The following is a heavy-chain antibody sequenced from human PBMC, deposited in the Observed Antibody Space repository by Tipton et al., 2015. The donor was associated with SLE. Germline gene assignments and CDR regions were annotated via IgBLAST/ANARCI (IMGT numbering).Heavy chain of an antibody. D-gene: IGHD1-26*01. CDR3: ARGDSGSYWIFDY. V-gene: IGHV4-34*01. CDR1: GGAFSGYY. CDR2: INHSGST. Sequence: TLSLTCAVYGGAFSGYYWSWLRQPPGKGLEWIGEINHSGSTNYNPSLKSRVTISVDTSKNQFSLKLSSVTAADTAVYYCARGDSGSYWIFDYWGQGTLVTVSS. J-gene: IGHJ4*02.